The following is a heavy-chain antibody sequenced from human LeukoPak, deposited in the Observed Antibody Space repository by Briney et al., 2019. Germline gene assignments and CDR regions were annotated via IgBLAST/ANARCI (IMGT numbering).Heavy chain of an antibody. CDR2: INPNSGGT. V-gene: IGHV1-2*02. J-gene: IGHJ4*02. CDR3: ARDPIQLWPEKGFDY. D-gene: IGHD5-18*01. CDR1: GYTFTGYY. Sequence: GASVKVSCKASGYTFTGYYMHWVRQAPGQGLEWMGWINPNSGGTNYAQKFQGRVTMTRDTSISTAYMELSRLRSDDTAVYYCARDPIQLWPEKGFDYWGQGTLVTVSS.